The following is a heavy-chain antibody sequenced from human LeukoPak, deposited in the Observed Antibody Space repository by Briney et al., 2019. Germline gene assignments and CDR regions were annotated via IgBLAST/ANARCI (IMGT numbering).Heavy chain of an antibody. J-gene: IGHJ6*02. CDR1: GFTFSSYA. CDR3: ALDYGMDV. V-gene: IGHV3-30*04. CDR2: ISYDGSNK. Sequence: GRSLRLSCAASGFTFSSYAMHWVRQAPGKGLEWVAVISYDGSNKYYADSVKGRFTISRDNSKNTLYLQMNSLRAEDTAVYYCALDYGMDVWGQGTTVTVSS.